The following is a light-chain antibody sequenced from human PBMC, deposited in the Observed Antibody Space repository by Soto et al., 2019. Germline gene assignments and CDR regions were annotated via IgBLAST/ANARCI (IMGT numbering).Light chain of an antibody. Sequence: DIQLTQSPSFLSASVGDRVTITCRASQGISSYLAWYQQKPGKAPKLLIYAASTLQSGVPSRFSGSGSGTESTLTISSLQPEDFANYYCQHLNSYPPTFGGGNKVEIK. V-gene: IGKV1-9*01. CDR2: AAS. J-gene: IGKJ4*01. CDR1: QGISSY. CDR3: QHLNSYPPT.